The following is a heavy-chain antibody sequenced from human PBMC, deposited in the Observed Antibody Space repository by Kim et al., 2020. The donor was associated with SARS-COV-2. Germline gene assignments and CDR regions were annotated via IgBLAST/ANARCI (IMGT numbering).Heavy chain of an antibody. V-gene: IGHV3-21*01. D-gene: IGHD2-15*01. CDR3: ASGPLQGGRDV. Sequence: GGSLRLSCEASGFFLSTDSMDWVRQAPGKGLEWVSSISGDSRYIYYADSVRGRLTVSRDNAKRSLYLQMNGLGVDDTAVYYCASGPLQGGRDVWGQGTKVTVSS. CDR1: GFFLSTDS. J-gene: IGHJ6*02. CDR2: ISGDSRYI.